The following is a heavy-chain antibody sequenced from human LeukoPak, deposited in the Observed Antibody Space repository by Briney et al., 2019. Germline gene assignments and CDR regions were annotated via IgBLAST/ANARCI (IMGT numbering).Heavy chain of an antibody. D-gene: IGHD1-1*01. CDR1: GGSFSGYY. Sequence: PSETLSLTCVVYGGSFSGYYWSWIRQPPGKGLEWIGEINHSGSTNYNPSLKSRVTISVDTSKNQFSLKLSSVTAADTAVYYCARGETGTTSYFDYWGQGTLVTVSS. J-gene: IGHJ4*02. CDR2: INHSGST. CDR3: ARGETGTTSYFDY. V-gene: IGHV4-34*01.